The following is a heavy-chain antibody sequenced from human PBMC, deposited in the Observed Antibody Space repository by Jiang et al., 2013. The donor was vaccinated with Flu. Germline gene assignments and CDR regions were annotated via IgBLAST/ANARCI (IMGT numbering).Heavy chain of an antibody. Sequence: VQLLESGGGVVQPGGSLRLSCAASGFTFSTSGMHWVRQSPGKGLEWVAFIHYDGSNEYCADSVKGRFTISRDNSKNTLYLQMNSLRAEDTAVYYCVKTWGGSDWYWDYFDYWGQGTLVTVSS. V-gene: IGHV3-30*02. D-gene: IGHD6-19*01. CDR1: GFTFSTSG. CDR3: VKTWGGSDWYWDYFDY. J-gene: IGHJ4*02. CDR2: IHYDGSNE.